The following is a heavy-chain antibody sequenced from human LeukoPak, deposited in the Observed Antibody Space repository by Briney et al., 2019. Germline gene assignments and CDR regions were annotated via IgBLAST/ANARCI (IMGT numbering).Heavy chain of an antibody. CDR3: ARERARYYDFWSGYDYYYGMDV. CDR1: GGSISSDGYY. J-gene: IGHJ6*02. Sequence: SQTLSLTCTVSGGSISSDGYYWSWIRQHQGKGLEWIGYIFYSGSTYYNPSLKSRVTISVDTSKIQFSLKLSSVTAADTAVYYCARERARYYDFWSGYDYYYGMDVWGQGTTVTVFS. D-gene: IGHD3-3*01. V-gene: IGHV4-31*03. CDR2: IFYSGST.